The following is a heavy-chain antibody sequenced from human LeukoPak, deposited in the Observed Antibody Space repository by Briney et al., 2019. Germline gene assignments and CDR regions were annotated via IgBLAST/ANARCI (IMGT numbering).Heavy chain of an antibody. CDR2: IRTKTYGETT. CDR1: GFTFSTYA. J-gene: IGHJ3*02. Sequence: GGSLRLSCAASGFTFSTYAMSWFRQAPGKGLEWVTYIRTKTYGETTEYAASVTGKFTISRDDSNSIAYLQLNSLKTEDTAVYYCARAVRLSGDAFDIWGQGTMVTVSS. D-gene: IGHD3-10*01. CDR3: ARAVRLSGDAFDI. V-gene: IGHV3-49*03.